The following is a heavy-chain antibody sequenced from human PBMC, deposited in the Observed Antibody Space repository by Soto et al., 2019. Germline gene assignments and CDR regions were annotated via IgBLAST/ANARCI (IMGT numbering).Heavy chain of an antibody. J-gene: IGHJ6*03. CDR1: GFTFDDYT. D-gene: IGHD3-10*01. V-gene: IGHV3-43*01. CDR3: ARHWADYYGSDTYYYYYYMDV. CDR2: ISWDGGST. Sequence: GGSLRLSCAASGFTFDDYTMHWVRQAPGKGLEWVSLISWDGGSTYYADSAKGRFTISRDNSKNSLYLQMSSLRTEDTALYYCARHWADYYGSDTYYYYYYMDVWGKGTTVTVSS.